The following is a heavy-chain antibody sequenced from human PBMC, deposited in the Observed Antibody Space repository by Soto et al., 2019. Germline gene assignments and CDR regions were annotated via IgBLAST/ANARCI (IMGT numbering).Heavy chain of an antibody. Sequence: LRLSCSASGFTFSSYAMTWVRQAPGKGLEWVSAISVSGGTTYYADSVKGRFTISRDNSKNTLYLQMNSLRAEDTAVYYCARVPDTSMVAGYWGQGTLVTVS. CDR2: ISVSGGTT. J-gene: IGHJ4*02. V-gene: IGHV3-23*01. D-gene: IGHD5-18*01. CDR3: ARVPDTSMVAGY. CDR1: GFTFSSYA.